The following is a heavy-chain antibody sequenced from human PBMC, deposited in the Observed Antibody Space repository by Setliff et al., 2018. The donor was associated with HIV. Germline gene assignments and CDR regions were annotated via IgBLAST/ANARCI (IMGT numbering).Heavy chain of an antibody. CDR1: GGSITSSNW. CDR2: IYHTGTT. J-gene: IGHJ3*01. Sequence: PSETPSLTCTVSGGSITSSNWWSWVRQPPGKGLEWIGGIYHTGTTNHNPSLKSRVTVSIDKSKNQFALNVRSATAADTAVYYCAVRDWNDGGGAFDVWGQGKLVTVSS. CDR3: AVRDWNDGGGAFDV. D-gene: IGHD1-1*01. V-gene: IGHV4-4*02.